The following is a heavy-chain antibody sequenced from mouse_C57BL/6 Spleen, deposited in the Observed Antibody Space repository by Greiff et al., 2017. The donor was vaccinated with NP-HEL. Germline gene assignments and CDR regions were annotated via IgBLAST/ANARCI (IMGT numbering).Heavy chain of an antibody. Sequence: DVMLVESGGGLVQPGGSMKLSCVASGFTFSNYWMNWVRQSPEKGLEWVAQIRLKSDNYATHYAESVKGRFTISRDDSKSSVNLQMNKLRAEDTGIYYCAIYSNYEGYWGQGTALTVSS. CDR1: GFTFSNYW. J-gene: IGHJ2*01. CDR2: IRLKSDNYAT. CDR3: AIYSNYEGY. V-gene: IGHV6-3*01. D-gene: IGHD2-5*01.